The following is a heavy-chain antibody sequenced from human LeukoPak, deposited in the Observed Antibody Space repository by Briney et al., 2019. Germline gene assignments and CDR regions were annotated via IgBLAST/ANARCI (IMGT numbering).Heavy chain of an antibody. J-gene: IGHJ5*02. Sequence: KASETLSLTCTVSGGSISSGGYYWSWIRQHPGKGLEWIGYIYYSGSTYYNPSLKSRVTISVDTSKNQFSLKLSSVTAADTAVYYCAREDPRENWFDPWGQGTLVTVSS. CDR3: AREDPRENWFDP. CDR2: IYYSGST. CDR1: GGSISSGGYY. V-gene: IGHV4-31*03.